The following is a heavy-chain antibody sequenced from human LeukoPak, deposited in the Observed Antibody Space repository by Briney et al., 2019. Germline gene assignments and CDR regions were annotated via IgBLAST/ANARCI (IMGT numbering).Heavy chain of an antibody. J-gene: IGHJ4*02. D-gene: IGHD3-3*01. Sequence: GESLKISCKGSGYSFTNYWIGWARQMPGKGLEWMGIIYPGDSDTKYSPSFQGQVTISADKSMSTAYLQWSSLKASDTAMYYCARRVADTKAHDYWGQGTLVTVSS. CDR1: GYSFTNYW. CDR3: ARRVADTKAHDY. CDR2: IYPGDSDT. V-gene: IGHV5-51*01.